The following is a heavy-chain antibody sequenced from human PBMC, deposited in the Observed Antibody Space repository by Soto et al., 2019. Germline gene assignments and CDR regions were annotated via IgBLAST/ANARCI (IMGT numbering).Heavy chain of an antibody. CDR2: IYHSGST. CDR3: AVIAAAGVFDY. CDR1: WGSSSYRSW. Sequence: TMPLRWGVVWGSSSYRSWRLRVRQPPGKGLEWIGEIYHSGSTNYNPSLKSRVTISVDKSKNQFSLKLSSVTAADTAVYYCAVIAAAGVFDYWGQGTLVTVSS. D-gene: IGHD6-13*01. V-gene: IGHV4-4*02. J-gene: IGHJ4*02.